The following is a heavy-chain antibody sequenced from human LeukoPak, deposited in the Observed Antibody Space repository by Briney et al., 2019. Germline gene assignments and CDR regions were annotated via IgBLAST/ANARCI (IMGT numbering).Heavy chain of an antibody. V-gene: IGHV4-59*08. CDR2: IYYSGST. CDR1: GGSLSSYY. D-gene: IGHD3-22*01. CDR3: ARHYYDSSGYYRDAFDI. J-gene: IGHJ3*02. Sequence: SETLSLTCTVSGGSLSSYYWSWIRQPPGKGLEWIGYIYYSGSTNYNPSLKSRVTISVDTSKNQFSLKLSSVTAADTAVYYCARHYYDSSGYYRDAFDIWGQGTMVTVSS.